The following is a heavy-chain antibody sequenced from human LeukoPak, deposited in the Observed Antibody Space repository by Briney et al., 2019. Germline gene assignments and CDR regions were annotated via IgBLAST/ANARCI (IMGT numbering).Heavy chain of an antibody. Sequence: PGGSLRLSCAASGFTFSSYAMSWVRQAPGKGLEWVSYISSSGSTIYYADSVKGRFTISRDNAKNSLYLQMNSLRAEDTAVYYCARDYYYDSSGYSNYWGQGTLVTVSS. D-gene: IGHD3-22*01. CDR1: GFTFSSYA. CDR3: ARDYYYDSSGYSNY. V-gene: IGHV3-48*04. CDR2: ISSSGSTI. J-gene: IGHJ4*02.